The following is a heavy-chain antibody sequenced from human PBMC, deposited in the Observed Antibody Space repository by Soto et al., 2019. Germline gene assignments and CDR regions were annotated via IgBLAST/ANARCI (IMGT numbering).Heavy chain of an antibody. Sequence: SETLSLTCTVPGGSVSNNNYYWGWIRQPPGKGLEWIGDIYYSGSTYYNPSLKSRVTMSLDTSKNQFSLKVNSVTAADTAVYYCARVSPSYSTGWYYFDYWGQGTLVTVSS. J-gene: IGHJ4*02. CDR1: GGSVSNNNYY. CDR3: ARVSPSYSTGWYYFDY. D-gene: IGHD6-19*01. CDR2: IYYSGST. V-gene: IGHV4-39*07.